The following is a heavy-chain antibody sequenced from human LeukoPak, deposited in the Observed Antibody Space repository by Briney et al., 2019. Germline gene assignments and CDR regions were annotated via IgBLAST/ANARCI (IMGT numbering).Heavy chain of an antibody. CDR3: TFYTSGRFDI. CDR2: IKSKSDGGTT. Sequence: GGSLRLSCAASGFIFSNAWKSWVRQAPGKGLECVGRIKSKSDGGTTEYAAPVKGRFSISRDDSKNTLYLQMNSLKTDDTAVYYCTFYTSGRFDIWGQGTMVTVSS. D-gene: IGHD3-10*01. CDR1: GFIFSNAW. V-gene: IGHV3-15*01. J-gene: IGHJ3*02.